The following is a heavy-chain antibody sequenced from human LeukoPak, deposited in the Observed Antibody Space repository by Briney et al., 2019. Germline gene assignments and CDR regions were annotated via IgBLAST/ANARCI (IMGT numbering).Heavy chain of an antibody. Sequence: PSEALSLTCTVSGDSISSSYYYWVWIRQPPGKGLEWIGSIYYGGSTYYNPSLKSRVTISLDTSKNQFSLNLNSVTATDTAVYYCASGPTLYSSGWYSIWGQGTLVTVSS. J-gene: IGHJ4*02. D-gene: IGHD6-19*01. V-gene: IGHV4-39*01. CDR3: ASGPTLYSSGWYSI. CDR2: IYYGGST. CDR1: GDSISSSYYY.